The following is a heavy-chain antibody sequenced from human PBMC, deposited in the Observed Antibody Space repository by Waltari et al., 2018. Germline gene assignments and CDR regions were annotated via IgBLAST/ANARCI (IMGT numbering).Heavy chain of an antibody. Sequence: QVQLQESGPGLVKPSETLSLTCTVSGGSISSYYWSWIRQPPGKGLEWIGYIYYSGSTNYNPSLKSRVTISVDTSKNQFSLKLSSVTAADTAVYYCARVRSSGWGGVHFDYWGQGTLVTVSS. D-gene: IGHD6-19*01. J-gene: IGHJ4*02. CDR3: ARVRSSGWGGVHFDY. CDR2: IYYSGST. CDR1: GGSISSYY. V-gene: IGHV4-59*01.